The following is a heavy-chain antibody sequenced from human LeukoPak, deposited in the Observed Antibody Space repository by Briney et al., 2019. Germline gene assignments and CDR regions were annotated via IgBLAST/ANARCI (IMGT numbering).Heavy chain of an antibody. Sequence: SETLSLTCSVSGDSTTSYYWGWIRQSPGKGPEWLGYVYKGLFDYNSSLRGRVTMSVDRSKTQFSLRLRSVTAADTAVYYCARGLLNPQRQDIVVVPAPDWFDPWGQGTLVTVSS. CDR2: VYKGLF. V-gene: IGHV4-59*01. J-gene: IGHJ5*02. D-gene: IGHD2-2*01. CDR3: ARGLLNPQRQDIVVVPAPDWFDP. CDR1: GDSTTSYY.